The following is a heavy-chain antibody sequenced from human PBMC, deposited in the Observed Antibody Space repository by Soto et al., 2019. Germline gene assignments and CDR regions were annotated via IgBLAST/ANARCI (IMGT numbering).Heavy chain of an antibody. V-gene: IGHV4-59*01. D-gene: IGHD3-22*01. CDR1: GGSISSYY. CDR3: ARAIYYYDSSGYLSQRGYFQH. CDR2: IYYSGST. J-gene: IGHJ1*01. Sequence: PSETLSLTCTVSGGSISSYYWSWIRQPPGKGLEWIGYIYYSGSTNYNPSLKSRVTISVDTSKNQFSLKLSSVTAADTAVYYCARAIYYYDSSGYLSQRGYFQHWGRGTLVTVSS.